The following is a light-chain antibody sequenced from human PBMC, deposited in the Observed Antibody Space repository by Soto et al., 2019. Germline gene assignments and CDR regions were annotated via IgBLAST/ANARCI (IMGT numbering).Light chain of an antibody. J-gene: IGKJ1*01. CDR1: QSVLYSPNNKNY. CDR3: QQYYSTPQT. CDR2: WAS. Sequence: DIVMTQSPDSLAVSLGERTTINCKSSQSVLYSPNNKNYLAWYQQKPGHPPNLLIYWASTRESGVPDRFSGSGSGTDFTLTISSLQAEDVAVYYCQQYYSTPQTFGQGTKVEIK. V-gene: IGKV4-1*01.